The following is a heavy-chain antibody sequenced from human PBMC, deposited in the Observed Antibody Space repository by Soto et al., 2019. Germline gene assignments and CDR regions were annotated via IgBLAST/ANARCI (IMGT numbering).Heavy chain of an antibody. V-gene: IGHV3-30*19. Sequence: QVQLVESGGGVVQPGTSLRLSCVGSGFTFRSYVIHWVRKAPGKGLEWVALTSYDGTNNYYGDAVKGRFTISRDNYKNTVDLHMDSLRLEDTSLYFCARWGTTVGLDVWGPGTLVSVSS. J-gene: IGHJ4*02. D-gene: IGHD4-17*01. CDR1: GFTFRSYV. CDR2: TSYDGTNN. CDR3: ARWGTTVGLDV.